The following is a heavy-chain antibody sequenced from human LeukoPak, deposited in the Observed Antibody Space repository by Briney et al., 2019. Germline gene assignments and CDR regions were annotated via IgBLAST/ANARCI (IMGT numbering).Heavy chain of an antibody. CDR2: ISYDGSNK. CDR1: GFTFSSYG. V-gene: IGHV3-30*03. J-gene: IGHJ5*02. D-gene: IGHD3-10*01. CDR3: ARDIYGELLRFDP. Sequence: TGGSLRLSCAASGFTFSSYGMHWVRQAPGKGLEWVAVISYDGSNKYYADSVKGRFTISRDNSKNTLYLQMNSLRAEDTAVYYCARDIYGELLRFDPWGQGTLVTVSS.